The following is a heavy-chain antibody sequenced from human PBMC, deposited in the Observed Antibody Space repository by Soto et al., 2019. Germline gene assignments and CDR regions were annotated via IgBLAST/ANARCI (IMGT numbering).Heavy chain of an antibody. CDR2: LYSGGTS. J-gene: IGHJ4*02. CDR1: GFSISSNY. Sequence: EVQLVETGGGLIQPGGSLRLSCAASGFSISSNYVTWVRQAPGKGLEWVSLLYSGGTSYYADSVKGRFTISRDHSKNTLFLQMNRLKTEDTAVYYCARGQQVSTIRGVQGFDYWGQGTLVTVSS. V-gene: IGHV3-53*02. CDR3: ARGQQVSTIRGVQGFDY. D-gene: IGHD3-10*01.